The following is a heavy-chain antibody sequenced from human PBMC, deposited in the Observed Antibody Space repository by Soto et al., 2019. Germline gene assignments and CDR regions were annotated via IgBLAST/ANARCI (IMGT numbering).Heavy chain of an antibody. CDR2: ISGGGDST. Sequence: EMQLLESGGGLVQPGGSLRLSCAASGFTFSSYAMSWVRQAPGKGLEWVSAISGGGDSTYYADSVKGRFTLSRDNSKKTLYLQMNSLRAEDTAVYYCAKPHPTPDYDFWSGNYHGMDVWGQGTTVTVSS. D-gene: IGHD3-3*01. J-gene: IGHJ6*02. CDR1: GFTFSSYA. V-gene: IGHV3-23*01. CDR3: AKPHPTPDYDFWSGNYHGMDV.